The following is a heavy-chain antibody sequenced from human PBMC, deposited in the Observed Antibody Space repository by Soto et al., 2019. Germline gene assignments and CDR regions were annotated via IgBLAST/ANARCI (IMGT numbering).Heavy chain of an antibody. CDR3: ARSPHYDFWSGYYRGYFDY. V-gene: IGHV4-30-4*01. D-gene: IGHD3-3*01. CDR1: GGSISSGDYY. CDR2: IYYSGST. J-gene: IGHJ4*02. Sequence: PSETLSLTCTVSGGSISSGDYYWSWIRQPPGKGLEWIGYIYYSGSTYYNPSLKSRVNISVDTSKNQFSLKLSSVTAADTAVYYCARSPHYDFWSGYYRGYFDYWGQGTLVTVSS.